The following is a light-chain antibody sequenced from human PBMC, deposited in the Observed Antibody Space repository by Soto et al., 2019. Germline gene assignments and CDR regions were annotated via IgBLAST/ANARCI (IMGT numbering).Light chain of an antibody. CDR1: QTVAYTS. J-gene: IGKJ1*01. CDR3: QQYVTTPRA. V-gene: IGKV3-20*01. Sequence: EIELTQSPGILSLSPGARATLSCRASQTVAYTSLAWYQQRPGQPPRLLIYGTSTRATGAPERFIGSGSGTAFTLTISRLVPEDFAVYYYQQYVTTPRAFGQGTKVE. CDR2: GTS.